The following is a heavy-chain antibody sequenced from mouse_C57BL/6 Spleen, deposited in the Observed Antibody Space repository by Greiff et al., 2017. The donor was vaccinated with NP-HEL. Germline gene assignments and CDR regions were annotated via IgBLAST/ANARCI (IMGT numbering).Heavy chain of an antibody. J-gene: IGHJ2*01. Sequence: EVQLQQSGPELVKPGASVKISCKASGYTFTDYYMNWVKQSHGKSLEWIGDINPNNGGTSYNQKFKGKATLTVDKSSSTAYMELRSLTSEDSAVYYCARERGNYEGNYFDYWGQGTTLTVSS. CDR2: INPNNGGT. CDR1: GYTFTDYY. D-gene: IGHD2-1*01. V-gene: IGHV1-26*01. CDR3: ARERGNYEGNYFDY.